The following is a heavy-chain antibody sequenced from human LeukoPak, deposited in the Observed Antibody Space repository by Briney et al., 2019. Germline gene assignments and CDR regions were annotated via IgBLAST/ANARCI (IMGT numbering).Heavy chain of an antibody. D-gene: IGHD6-6*01. CDR3: ARVQYSSSSWFDY. J-gene: IGHJ4*02. CDR1: GFTFSSYR. V-gene: IGHV3-48*01. CDR2: ISSSSSTI. Sequence: GGSLRLSCAASGFTFSSYRMNWVRQAPGKGLEWVSYISSSSSTIYYADSVKGRSTISRDNAKNSLYLEMNSLRAEDTAVYYCARVQYSSSSWFDYWGQGTLVTVSS.